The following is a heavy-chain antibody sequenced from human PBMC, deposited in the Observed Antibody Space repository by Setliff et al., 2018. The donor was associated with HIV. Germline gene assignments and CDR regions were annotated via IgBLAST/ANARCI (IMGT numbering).Heavy chain of an antibody. D-gene: IGHD3-3*01. CDR2: IYTSGKT. V-gene: IGHV4-4*07. CDR3: ARGNNDLESFDY. Sequence: SETLSLTCNVSGDSLNTYYWSWIRQSGGKGLEWIGRIYTSGKTTFNPSLKSRVRMSVDTSKNQFSLKLTSVTASDTAVYYCARGNNDLESFDYWGQGALVTVSS. CDR1: GDSLNTYY. J-gene: IGHJ4*02.